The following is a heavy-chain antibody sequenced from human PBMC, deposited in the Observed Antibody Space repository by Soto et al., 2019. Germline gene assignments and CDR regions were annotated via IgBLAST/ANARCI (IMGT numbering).Heavy chain of an antibody. CDR3: ARELELATPYYWDY. CDR2: ISAYNGNT. J-gene: IGHJ4*02. V-gene: IGHV1-18*04. CDR1: GYTFTSYG. D-gene: IGHD2-15*01. Sequence: QVQLVQSGAEVKKPGASVKVSCKASGYTFTSYGISWVRQAPGQGLEWMGWISAYNGNTNYAQKLQGRVTITTATTTSTAYMERRSVSFDDRAVYYCARELELATPYYWDYGGQGTLVTVSS.